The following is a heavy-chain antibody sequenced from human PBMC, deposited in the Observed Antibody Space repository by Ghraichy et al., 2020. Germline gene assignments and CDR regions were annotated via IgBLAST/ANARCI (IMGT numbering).Heavy chain of an antibody. Sequence: SETLSLTCTVSGGSIRRSLYYWGWIRQPPGKGLEWIGSIYEGESTYYSPSLKSRVTISVDSSKNQFSLKLSSVTAADTAVYSCARHDVEMATITSDNWGQGTLVTVSS. CDR3: ARHDVEMATITSDN. J-gene: IGHJ4*02. D-gene: IGHD5-24*01. CDR1: GGSIRRSLYY. V-gene: IGHV4-39*01. CDR2: IYEGEST.